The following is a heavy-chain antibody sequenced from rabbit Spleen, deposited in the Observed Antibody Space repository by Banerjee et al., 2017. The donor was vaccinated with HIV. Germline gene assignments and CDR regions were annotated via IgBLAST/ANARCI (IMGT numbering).Heavy chain of an antibody. Sequence: QEQLEESGGDLVKPEGSLTLTCTASGFSFTSSYWICWVRQAPGKGLEWIACIYTGGGGGNGYASWAKGRFTISKTSSTTVTLQMTSLTAADTATYFCARDTGGGYAAYGMDLWGQGTLVTVS. J-gene: IGHJ6*01. CDR3: ARDTGGGYAAYGMDL. CDR2: IYTGGGGGN. CDR1: GFSFTSSYW. D-gene: IGHD6-1*01. V-gene: IGHV1S45*01.